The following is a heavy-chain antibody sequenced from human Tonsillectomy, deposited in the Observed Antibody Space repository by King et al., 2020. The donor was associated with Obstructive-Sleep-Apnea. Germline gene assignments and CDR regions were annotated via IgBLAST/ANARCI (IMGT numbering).Heavy chain of an antibody. CDR3: ARLPIYDRSAYYYGPAPFDYYFDY. D-gene: IGHD3-22*01. J-gene: IGHJ4*02. CDR1: GYSFTSHW. Sequence: VQLVESGAEVKKPGESLKISCKGSGYSFTSHWIGWVRQMPGKGLEWMGIIYAGDSDTRYSPSFQGQVTLSVDKSISTAYLQWSSLKASDTAMYYCARLPIYDRSAYYYGPAPFDYYFDYWGQGTLVTVSS. V-gene: IGHV5-51*01. CDR2: IYAGDSDT.